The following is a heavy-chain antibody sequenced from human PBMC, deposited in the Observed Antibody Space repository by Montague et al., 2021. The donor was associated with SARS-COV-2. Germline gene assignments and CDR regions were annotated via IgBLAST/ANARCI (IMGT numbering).Heavy chain of an antibody. CDR3: ARFLRRVVPAATGHWEKNYYYYYMDV. V-gene: IGHV4-34*01. Sequence: SETLSLTCAVYGGSFSDYYWSWIRQPPGKGLELIWEINHSGSTNXNPSLSIRVTISLDTSKNQFSLKLSSVTAADTAVYYCARFLRRVVPAATGHWEKNYYYYYMDVWGKGTTVTVSS. CDR2: INHSGST. CDR1: GGSFSDYY. D-gene: IGHD2-2*01. J-gene: IGHJ6*03.